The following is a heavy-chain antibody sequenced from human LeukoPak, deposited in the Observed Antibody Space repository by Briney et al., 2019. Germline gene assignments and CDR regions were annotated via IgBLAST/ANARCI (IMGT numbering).Heavy chain of an antibody. CDR3: AKIRKDIVVVPAAVPAEYFQH. D-gene: IGHD2-2*01. J-gene: IGHJ1*01. V-gene: IGHV3-23*01. CDR2: ITANGLTT. CDR1: GFAFDDYA. Sequence: GGSLRLSCVASGFAFDDYAMTWVRHAPGKGLEWVAGITANGLTTYYGDAVKGRFTISRDNSDNTLFLQMNNLRAEDTAVYYCAKIRKDIVVVPAAVPAEYFQHWGQGTLVTVSS.